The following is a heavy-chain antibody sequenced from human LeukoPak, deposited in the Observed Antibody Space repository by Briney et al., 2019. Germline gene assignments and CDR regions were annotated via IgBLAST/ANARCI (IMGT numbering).Heavy chain of an antibody. Sequence: GGSLRLSCAASGFTFSSYSMNWVRQAPGKGLEWVSSISSSSSYIYYADSVKGRFTISRGNAKNSLYLQMNSLRPEDTAVYYCARGGKRALAGTRSPQYFQHWGQGTLVTVSS. CDR1: GFTFSSYS. CDR2: ISSSSSYI. J-gene: IGHJ1*01. D-gene: IGHD6-19*01. CDR3: ARGGKRALAGTRSPQYFQH. V-gene: IGHV3-21*01.